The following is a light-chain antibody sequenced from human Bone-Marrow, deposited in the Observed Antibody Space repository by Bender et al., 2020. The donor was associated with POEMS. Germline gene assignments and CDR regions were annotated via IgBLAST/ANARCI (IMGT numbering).Light chain of an antibody. Sequence: QSVVTQPPSLSEAPRQRVTISCSGSSPNIGNHCANWYQQLPGEAPKLLIYYDDLLTPGVSDRFSASKSGTSASLAISELQSEDEALYYCSAWDDSLSGWVFGGGTKLTVL. CDR2: YDD. CDR3: SAWDDSLSGWV. V-gene: IGLV1-36*01. J-gene: IGLJ3*02. CDR1: SPNIGNHC.